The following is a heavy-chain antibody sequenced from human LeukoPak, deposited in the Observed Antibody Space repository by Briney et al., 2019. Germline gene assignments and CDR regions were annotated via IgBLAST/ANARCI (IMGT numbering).Heavy chain of an antibody. Sequence: GGSLRLSCAASGFTVSSNYMSWVRQAPGKGLEWVAVIWYDGSNKYYADSVKGRFTISRDNSKNTLYLQMNSLRAEDTAVYYCARDGRGVEMATIYYFDYWGQGTLVTVSS. V-gene: IGHV3-33*08. CDR3: ARDGRGVEMATIYYFDY. D-gene: IGHD5-24*01. CDR1: GFTVSSNY. J-gene: IGHJ4*02. CDR2: IWYDGSNK.